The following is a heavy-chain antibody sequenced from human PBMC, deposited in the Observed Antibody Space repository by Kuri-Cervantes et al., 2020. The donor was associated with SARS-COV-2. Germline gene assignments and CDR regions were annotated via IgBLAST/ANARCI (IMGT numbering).Heavy chain of an antibody. CDR3: AKGGIGGSYLLYFDY. Sequence: GESLKISCAASGFTFSSYAMSWVRQAPGKGLEWVANIKQDGGEKYYVDSVKGRFTISRDNAKNSLYLQMNSLRAEDTALYYCAKGGIGGSYLLYFDYWGQGTLVTVSS. V-gene: IGHV3-7*03. CDR2: IKQDGGEK. D-gene: IGHD1-26*01. CDR1: GFTFSSYA. J-gene: IGHJ4*02.